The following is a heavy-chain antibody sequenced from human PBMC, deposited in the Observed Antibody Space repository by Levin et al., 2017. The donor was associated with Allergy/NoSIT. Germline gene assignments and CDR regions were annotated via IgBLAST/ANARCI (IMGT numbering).Heavy chain of an antibody. J-gene: IGHJ4*02. CDR2: IKSKTDGGTT. D-gene: IGHD6-19*01. Sequence: GESLKISCAASGFTFSNAWMSWVRQAPGKGLEWVGRIKSKTDGGTTDYAAPVKGRFTISRDDSKNTLYLQMNSLKTEDTAVYYCTTETSGSGYSSGWPFDYWGQGTLVTVSS. V-gene: IGHV3-15*01. CDR3: TTETSGSGYSSGWPFDY. CDR1: GFTFSNAW.